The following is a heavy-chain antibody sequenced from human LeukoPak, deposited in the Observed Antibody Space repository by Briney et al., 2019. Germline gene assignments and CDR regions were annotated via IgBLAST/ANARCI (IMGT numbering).Heavy chain of an antibody. CDR1: GYTFTGYY. CDR2: INPNSGGT. V-gene: IGHV1-2*02. J-gene: IGHJ4*02. Sequence: ASVKVSCKASGYTFTGYYMHWVRQAPGQGLEWMGWINPNSGGTNYAQKFQGRVTMTRDTSISTAYMELSRLRSDDTAVYYCARGQDTVLRYFDWSRSTHDYWGQGTLVTVSS. CDR3: ARGQDTVLRYFDWSRSTHDY. D-gene: IGHD3-9*01.